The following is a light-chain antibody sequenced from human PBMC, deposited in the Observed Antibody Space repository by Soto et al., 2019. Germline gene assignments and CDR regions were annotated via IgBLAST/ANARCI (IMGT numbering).Light chain of an antibody. CDR2: HVT. CDR1: SSDVGAYNY. V-gene: IGLV2-14*01. Sequence: QSVLTQPASMPGSLRQSITISCSETSSDVGAYNYVSWYQQYPGKAPKLMIYHVTDRPSGVSNRFSGSKSGNTASLTISGLQAEDEADYYCCSYTTSNTFVFGTGTKVTVL. J-gene: IGLJ1*01. CDR3: CSYTTSNTFV.